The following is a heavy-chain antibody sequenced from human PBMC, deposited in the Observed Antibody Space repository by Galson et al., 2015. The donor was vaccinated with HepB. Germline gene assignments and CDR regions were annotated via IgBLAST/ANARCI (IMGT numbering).Heavy chain of an antibody. Sequence: SLRLSCAASGFTFSTYAMHWVRQAPGKGLEWVAVIFYDGSNKYYADSVKGRFTISRDNSKNTLYLQMNSLRADDTAVYYCARGEHSSGLFDYWGQGTLVTVSS. CDR3: ARGEHSSGLFDY. D-gene: IGHD6-19*01. V-gene: IGHV3-30-3*01. CDR1: GFTFSTYA. CDR2: IFYDGSNK. J-gene: IGHJ4*02.